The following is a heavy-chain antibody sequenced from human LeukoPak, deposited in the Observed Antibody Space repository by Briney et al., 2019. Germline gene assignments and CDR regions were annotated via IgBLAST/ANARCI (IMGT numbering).Heavy chain of an antibody. J-gene: IGHJ4*02. CDR3: ARELGVAAAGTVGYFDY. CDR2: IKEDGNEK. D-gene: IGHD6-13*01. V-gene: IGHV3-7*03. CDR1: GLTFSNYC. Sequence: GRSLRLSCAASGLTFSNYCMTWVRQAPGKGLEWVADIKEDGNEKHYADSVKGRFTISRDNAKNSLYLQMNSLRAEDTAVYYCARELGVAAAGTVGYFDYWGQGTLVTVSS.